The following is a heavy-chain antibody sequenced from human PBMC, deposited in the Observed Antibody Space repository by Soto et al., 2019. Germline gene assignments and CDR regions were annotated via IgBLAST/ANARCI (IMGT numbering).Heavy chain of an antibody. CDR3: VKGNWAYSYNNWFDP. CDR1: GFTFRSYA. J-gene: IGHJ5*02. CDR2: LSGDGRST. D-gene: IGHD5-18*01. V-gene: IGHV3-64D*06. Sequence: LRLSCSASGFTFRSYAIHWVRQAPGKGLEYVSALSGDGRSTYYADSVKGRFTVFRDNSKNTLFLQMSSLRVEDTAVYYCVKGNWAYSYNNWFDPWGQGTLVTVSS.